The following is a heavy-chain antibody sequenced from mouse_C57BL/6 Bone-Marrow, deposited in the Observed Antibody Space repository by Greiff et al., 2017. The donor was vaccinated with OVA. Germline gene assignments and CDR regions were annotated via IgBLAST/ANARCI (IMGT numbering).Heavy chain of an antibody. V-gene: IGHV1-43*01. J-gene: IGHJ3*01. CDR3: ARMGYGSSHQAWFAY. D-gene: IGHD1-1*01. CDR2: INPSTGGT. Sequence: VQLKQSGPELVKPGASVKISCKASGYSFTGYYMHWVKQSSEKSLEWIGEINPSTGGTSYNQKFKGKATLTVDKSSSTAYMQLKSLTSEDSAVYYCARMGYGSSHQAWFAYWGQGTLVTVSA. CDR1: GYSFTGYY.